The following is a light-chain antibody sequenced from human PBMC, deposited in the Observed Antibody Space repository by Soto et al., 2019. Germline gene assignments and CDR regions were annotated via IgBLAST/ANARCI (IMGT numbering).Light chain of an antibody. CDR3: QQYDNLPT. Sequence: EIVLTQSPGPLSLSPGERATLSCRASQSVSNYVAWYQQKSGQPPRILIHGASSRATGVPDRFSGGGSGTDFTFTISSLHPEYIATYYCQQYDNLPTFGGGTKVDI. J-gene: IGKJ4*01. V-gene: IGKV3-20*01. CDR1: QSVSNY. CDR2: GAS.